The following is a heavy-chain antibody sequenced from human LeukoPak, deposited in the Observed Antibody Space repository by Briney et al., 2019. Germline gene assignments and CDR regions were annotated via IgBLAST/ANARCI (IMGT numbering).Heavy chain of an antibody. V-gene: IGHV1-69*13. CDR3: ARGKGIVVVPAATYYMDV. CDR1: GGTFSSYA. CDR2: IIPVFGTA. J-gene: IGHJ6*03. D-gene: IGHD2-2*01. Sequence: SVKVSCKASGGTFSSYAISWVRQAPGQGLEWMGGIIPVFGTANYAQKFQGRVTITADESTSTAYMELSSLRSEDTAVYYCARGKGIVVVPAATYYMDVWGKGTTVTVSS.